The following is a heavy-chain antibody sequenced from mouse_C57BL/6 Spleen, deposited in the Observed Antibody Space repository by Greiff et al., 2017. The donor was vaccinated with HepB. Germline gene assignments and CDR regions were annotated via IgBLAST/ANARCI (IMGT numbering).Heavy chain of an antibody. CDR3: AREGSIITRFAY. V-gene: IGHV5-4*01. J-gene: IGHJ3*01. CDR1: GFTFSSYA. Sequence: EVQVVESGGGLVKPGGSLKLSCAASGFTFSSYAMSWVRQTPEKRLEWVATISDGGSYTYYPDNVKGRFTISRDDAKNNLYLQMSHLKSEDTAMYYCAREGSIITRFAYWGQGTLVTVSA. CDR2: ISDGGSYT. D-gene: IGHD1-1*01.